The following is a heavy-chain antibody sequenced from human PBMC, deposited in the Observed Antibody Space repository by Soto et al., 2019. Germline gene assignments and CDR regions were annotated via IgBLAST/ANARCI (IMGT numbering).Heavy chain of an antibody. Sequence: ASLEVSCKASGSTFTGYYMRLLRQAHGQRLELMGWINAGNGNTKYSQKFQGRVTITRDTSASTAYMELSSLRSEDTAVYYCAREWSVRQPKTYYYYYGMDVWGQGTKVTVS. CDR2: INAGNGNT. D-gene: IGHD3-3*01. J-gene: IGHJ6*02. CDR3: AREWSVRQPKTYYYYYGMDV. V-gene: IGHV1-3*01. CDR1: GSTFTGYY.